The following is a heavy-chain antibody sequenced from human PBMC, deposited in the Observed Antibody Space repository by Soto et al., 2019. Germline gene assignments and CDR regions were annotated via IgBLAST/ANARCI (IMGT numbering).Heavy chain of an antibody. CDR1: GGSISSYY. Sequence: QVQLQESGPGLVKPSETLSLTCTVSGGSISSYYWSWIRQPPGKGLEWIGYIYYSGSTNYNPSLKSRVTLSVDTSTNQFSLKLSSVTAADTAMYFCARDRNLKGYYGMDVWGQGTTVTVSS. V-gene: IGHV4-59*01. CDR3: ARDRNLKGYYGMDV. J-gene: IGHJ6*02. CDR2: IYYSGST.